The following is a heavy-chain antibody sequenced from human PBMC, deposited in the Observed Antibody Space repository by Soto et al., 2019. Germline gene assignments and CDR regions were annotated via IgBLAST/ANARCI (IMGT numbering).Heavy chain of an antibody. Sequence: GASVKVSCKASGGTFSSYAISWVRQAPGQGLEWMGGIIPIFGTANYAQKFQGRVTITADESTSTAYMELSSLKASDTAMYYCARHDYYSVATIPPFWGQGTMVTVSS. D-gene: IGHD5-12*01. J-gene: IGHJ3*01. CDR3: ARHDYYSVATIPPF. CDR1: GGTFSSYA. CDR2: IIPIFGTA. V-gene: IGHV1-69*13.